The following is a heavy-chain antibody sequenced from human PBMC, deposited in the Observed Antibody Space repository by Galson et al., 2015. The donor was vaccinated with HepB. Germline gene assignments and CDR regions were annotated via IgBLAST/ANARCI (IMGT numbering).Heavy chain of an antibody. V-gene: IGHV3-66*01. CDR1: GFTVSSNY. D-gene: IGHD6-19*01. CDR2: IYSGGST. J-gene: IGHJ5*02. Sequence: SLRLSCAASGFTVSSNYMSWVRQAPGKGLEWVSVIYSGGSTYYADSVEGKFTISRDNSKNTLYLQMNSLRAEDTAVYYCARDGRGWPLWFDPWGQGTLVTVSS. CDR3: ARDGRGWPLWFDP.